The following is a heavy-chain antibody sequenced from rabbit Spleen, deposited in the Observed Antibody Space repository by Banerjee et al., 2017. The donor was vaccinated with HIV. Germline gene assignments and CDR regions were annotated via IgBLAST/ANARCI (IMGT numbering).Heavy chain of an antibody. CDR1: GFSFSSNDY. CDR2: INIVTGKS. Sequence: QSLEESGGGLVQPEGSLTLTCKASGFSFSSNDYMCWVRQAPGKGLEWIACINIVTGKSVYASWAKGRFMMSRTSSTTVTLQMTSLTVADTATYFCARDLVAVIGWNFNLWGPGTLVTVS. CDR3: ARDLVAVIGWNFNL. J-gene: IGHJ4*01. D-gene: IGHD1-1*01. V-gene: IGHV1S40*01.